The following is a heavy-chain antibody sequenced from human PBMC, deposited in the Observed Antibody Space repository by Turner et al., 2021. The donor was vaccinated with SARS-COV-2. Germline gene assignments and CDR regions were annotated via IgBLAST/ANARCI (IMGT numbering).Heavy chain of an antibody. CDR3: ARHVIVPEAGNWFDP. CDR1: GGSSISDDYY. D-gene: IGHD1-26*01. Sequence: QLQLEESGPGLLKPSETLSLTCSVSGGSSISDDYYWGWIRQPPGKGLEWIGNIHSSGLTFYNASLKSRVTVSMDTSKNQFSLRLDSVTAADTAVYYCARHVIVPEAGNWFDPWGQGILVSVSS. J-gene: IGHJ5*02. V-gene: IGHV4-39*01. CDR2: IHSSGLT.